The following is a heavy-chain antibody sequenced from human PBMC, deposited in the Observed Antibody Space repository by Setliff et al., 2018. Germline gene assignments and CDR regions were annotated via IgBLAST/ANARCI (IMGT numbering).Heavy chain of an antibody. CDR3: RLAHCNDTSCEEALDY. D-gene: IGHD2-2*01. CDR2: VYYSGYT. Sequence: SETLSLTCNVSGGSVSSTSHYWGWIRQPPGKGMEWIGSVYYSGYTYYNPSLQSRVTISVDTSKNQISLKLKSVTAADTAVYYFRLAHCNDTSCEEALDYWSQGTLVTSPQ. CDR1: GGSVSSTSHY. J-gene: IGHJ4*02. V-gene: IGHV4-39*07.